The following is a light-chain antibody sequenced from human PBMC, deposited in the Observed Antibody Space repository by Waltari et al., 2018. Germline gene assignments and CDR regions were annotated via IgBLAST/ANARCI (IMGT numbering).Light chain of an antibody. J-gene: IGLJ2*01. CDR2: EGN. CDR3: SSNAGRGIV. CDR1: SSDAGSYDL. V-gene: IGLV2-23*01. Sequence: QSALTQPASVSGSPGQSITVSCTGASSDAGSYDLVCWYQQHPGKAPKLIIYEGNKRPSGVSNRFSGFKSVNTASLTISALQAEDEAEYYCSSNAGRGIVFGGGTKLTVL.